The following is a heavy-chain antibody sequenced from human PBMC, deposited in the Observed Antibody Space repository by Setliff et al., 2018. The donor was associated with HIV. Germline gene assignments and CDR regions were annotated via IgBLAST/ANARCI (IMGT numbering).Heavy chain of an antibody. Sequence: SETLSLTCTVSGGSMSSSSYYWSWIRQTPDKGLEWIGIIYYSGATYYNPSLTSRVTISVDTSRNQFSLKLRSVTAADTAAYYCARLGYVSGGFYKTPGPYYFDYWGQGARVTVSS. D-gene: IGHD3-10*01. J-gene: IGHJ4*02. CDR3: ARLGYVSGGFYKTPGPYYFDY. CDR1: GGSMSSSSYY. CDR2: IYYSGAT. V-gene: IGHV4-39*01.